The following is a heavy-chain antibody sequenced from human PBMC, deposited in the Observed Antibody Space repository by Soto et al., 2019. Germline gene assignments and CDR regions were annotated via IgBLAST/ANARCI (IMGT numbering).Heavy chain of an antibody. D-gene: IGHD3-10*01. V-gene: IGHV3-72*01. CDR3: ASAGFGELKYFDY. Sequence: EVQLVESGGGLVQPGGSLRLSCAASGFTFSDHYMEWVRQAPGKGLEWVGRIRNKANSYTTEYGGPGKGRITNSRDDTKISLSLQMNSLKAEDTAVYYCASAGFGELKYFDYWGQGTLVTVSS. CDR1: GFTFSDHY. CDR2: IRNKANSYTT. J-gene: IGHJ4*02.